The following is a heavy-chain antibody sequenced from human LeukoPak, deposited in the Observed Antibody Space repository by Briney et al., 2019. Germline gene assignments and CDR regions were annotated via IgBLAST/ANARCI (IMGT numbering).Heavy chain of an antibody. CDR1: GGSISSYY. CDR2: IYYSGST. D-gene: IGHD2-2*03. CDR3: ARDVDTVLVD. Sequence: SETLSLTCTVSGGSISSYYWSWIRRPPGKGLEWIGYIYYSGSTNYNPSLKSRVTISVDTSKNQFSLRLSSVTAADTAVYYCARDVDTVLVDWGQGTLVTVSA. J-gene: IGHJ4*02. V-gene: IGHV4-59*13.